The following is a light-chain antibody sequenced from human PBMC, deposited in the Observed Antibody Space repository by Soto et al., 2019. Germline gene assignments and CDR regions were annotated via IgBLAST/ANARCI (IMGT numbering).Light chain of an antibody. Sequence: IVLTQSPATLSLSPGERATLSCRATPSISSYLAWYQQKPGQAPRLLIYDASNRATGIPARFSGSGSGTDFTLTISSLGPEDCAVYYCQQRSNWPPITFGQGTRLEIK. CDR2: DAS. CDR1: PSISSY. J-gene: IGKJ5*01. V-gene: IGKV3-11*01. CDR3: QQRSNWPPIT.